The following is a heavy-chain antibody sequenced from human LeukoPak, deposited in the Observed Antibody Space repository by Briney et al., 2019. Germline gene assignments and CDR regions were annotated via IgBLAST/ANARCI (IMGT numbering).Heavy chain of an antibody. D-gene: IGHD5-18*01. Sequence: SETLSFTCTVSGGSISSSSYYWGWIRQPPGKGLEWIGSIYYSGSTYYNPSLKSRVTISVDTSKNQFSLKLSSVTAADTAVYYCARTQLQLWSIFDYWGQGTLVTVSS. CDR3: ARTQLQLWSIFDY. J-gene: IGHJ4*02. CDR2: IYYSGST. V-gene: IGHV4-39*01. CDR1: GGSISSSSYY.